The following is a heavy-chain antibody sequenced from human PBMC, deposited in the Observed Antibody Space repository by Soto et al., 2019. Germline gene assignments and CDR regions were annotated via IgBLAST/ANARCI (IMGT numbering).Heavy chain of an antibody. D-gene: IGHD3-3*01. Sequence: PGGSLRLSCAASGFTFSSYWMSWVRQAPGKGLEWVANIKQDGSEKYYVDSVKGRFTISRDNAKNSLYLQMNSLRAEDTAVYYWGRDKGGKSFKFYVFGSVYRNYYSYRAVGGKGTTSTLPS. CDR3: GRDKGGKSFKFYVFGSVYRNYYSYRAV. J-gene: IGHJ6*03. CDR1: GFTFSSYW. V-gene: IGHV3-7*01. CDR2: IKQDGSEK.